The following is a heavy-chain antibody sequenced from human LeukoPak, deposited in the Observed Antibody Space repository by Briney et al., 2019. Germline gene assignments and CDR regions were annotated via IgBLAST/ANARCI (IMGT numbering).Heavy chain of an antibody. CDR2: ISGSGGST. D-gene: IGHD2-2*01. CDR3: AKEALSYCSSTSCYLGAFDI. V-gene: IGHV3-23*01. Sequence: GGSLRLSCAASGFTFSSYAMSWVRQAPGKGLEWVSAISGSGGSTYYADSVKGRFTIPRDNSKNTLYLQMNSLRAEDTAVYYCAKEALSYCSSTSCYLGAFDIWGQGTMVTVSS. J-gene: IGHJ3*02. CDR1: GFTFSSYA.